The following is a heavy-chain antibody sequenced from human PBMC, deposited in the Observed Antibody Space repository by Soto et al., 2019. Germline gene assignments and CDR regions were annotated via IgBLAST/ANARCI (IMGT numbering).Heavy chain of an antibody. Sequence: ASVKVSCKTSGYTFTNYGISWVRQAPGQGLEWMGWISAHTGNTNYAQKFQGRVTMTTDTSTSTAYMELRSLRSDDTAVYYCARVLGYNSSWWRHTAFDIWGQGTLVTVSS. CDR1: GYTFTNYG. CDR2: ISAHTGNT. V-gene: IGHV1-18*01. CDR3: ARVLGYNSSWWRHTAFDI. D-gene: IGHD6-13*01. J-gene: IGHJ3*02.